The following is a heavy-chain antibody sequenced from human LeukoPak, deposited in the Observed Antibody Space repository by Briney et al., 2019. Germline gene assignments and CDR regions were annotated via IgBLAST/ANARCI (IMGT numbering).Heavy chain of an antibody. V-gene: IGHV4-59*01. Sequence: PSETLSLTCTVSGGSISSSYWSWIRQPPGKGLEWIGYIYYSGSPNYNPSLKSRFTISVDTSKNQFSLKLRSVTAADTAVYYCASSLRPYYFASWGQGTLVTVSS. CDR2: IYYSGSP. CDR3: ASSLRPYYFAS. J-gene: IGHJ4*02. CDR1: GGSISSSY. D-gene: IGHD4-17*01.